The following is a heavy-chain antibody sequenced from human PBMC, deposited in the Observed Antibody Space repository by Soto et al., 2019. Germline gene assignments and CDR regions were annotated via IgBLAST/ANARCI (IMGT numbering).Heavy chain of an antibody. D-gene: IGHD2-2*01. V-gene: IGHV3-21*01. CDR3: AREDSIIIPAVSDF. J-gene: IGHJ4*02. CDR2: ISKSDYT. Sequence: LRLSCTVSGFAFNNYGINWVRQAPGKGLEWVSSISKSDYTYYSDLVKGRFTISRDNAKNSVSLQMNTLRVEDTAVYYCAREDSIIIPAVSDFWGQGTLVTVSS. CDR1: GFAFNNYG.